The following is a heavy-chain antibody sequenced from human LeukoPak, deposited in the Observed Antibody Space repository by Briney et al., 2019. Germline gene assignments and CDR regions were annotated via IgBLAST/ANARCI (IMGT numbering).Heavy chain of an antibody. CDR2: IYYSGNT. V-gene: IGHV4-31*03. CDR3: ARASDDILTGGSDY. Sequence: SETLSLTCTVSGGSISSGGYYWSWIRQHPGTGLEWIGYIYYSGNTYYNPSLKSRVTISVDTSKNQFSLKLSSVTAADTAVYYCARASDDILTGGSDYWGQGTLVTVSS. CDR1: GGSISSGGYY. D-gene: IGHD3-9*01. J-gene: IGHJ4*02.